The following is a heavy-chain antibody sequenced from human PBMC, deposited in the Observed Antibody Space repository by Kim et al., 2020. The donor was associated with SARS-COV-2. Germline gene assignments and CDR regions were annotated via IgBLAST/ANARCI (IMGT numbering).Heavy chain of an antibody. J-gene: IGHJ6*02. V-gene: IGHV4-59*13. CDR1: GGSISSYY. CDR3: AGSKLVLYYYGMDV. D-gene: IGHD6-6*01. Sequence: SETLSLTCTVSGGSISSYYWSWIRQPPGKGLEWIGYIYYSGSTNYNPSLKSRVTISVDTSKNQFSLKLSSVTAADTAVYYCAGSKLVLYYYGMDVWGQGTTVTVSS. CDR2: IYYSGST.